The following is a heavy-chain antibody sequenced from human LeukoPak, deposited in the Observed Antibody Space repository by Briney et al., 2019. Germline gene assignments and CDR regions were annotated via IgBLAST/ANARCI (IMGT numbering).Heavy chain of an antibody. CDR3: ARGIRAAAGTII. CDR2: INPNSGGT. J-gene: IGHJ4*02. Sequence: ASVKVSCKASGYTFTSYDINWVRQAPGQGLEWMGWINPNSGGTNYAQKFQDRVTLTRDTSISTAYMELSRLRSDDTAVYYCARGIRAAAGTIIWGQGTLVTVSS. CDR1: GYTFTSYD. V-gene: IGHV1-2*02. D-gene: IGHD6-13*01.